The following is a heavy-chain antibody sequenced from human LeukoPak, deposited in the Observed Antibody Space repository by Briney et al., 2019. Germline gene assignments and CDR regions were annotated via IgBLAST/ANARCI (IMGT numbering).Heavy chain of an antibody. J-gene: IGHJ5*02. V-gene: IGHV3-21*01. Sequence: PGGSLRLSCAASGFTFKNYAMHWVRQAPGKGLEWVSSISSSSSYIYYADSVKGRFTISRDNAKNSLYLQMNSLRAEDTAVYYCARAAAEWELLGWFDPWGQGTLVTVSS. CDR2: ISSSSSYI. CDR1: GFTFKNYA. D-gene: IGHD1-26*01. CDR3: ARAAAEWELLGWFDP.